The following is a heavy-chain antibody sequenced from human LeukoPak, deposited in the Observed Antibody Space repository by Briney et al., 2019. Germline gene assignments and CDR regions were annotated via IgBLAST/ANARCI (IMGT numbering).Heavy chain of an antibody. J-gene: IGHJ4*02. V-gene: IGHV3-30*02. Sequence: GGSLRLSCAASGFTFSSYGMHWVRQAPGKGLEWVAYIRYDGSNKYYADSVKGRFTISRDNSKNTLYLQMNSLRAEDTAVYYCARALGLGYSYRDYWGQGTLVTVSS. CDR2: IRYDGSNK. D-gene: IGHD5-18*01. CDR3: ARALGLGYSYRDY. CDR1: GFTFSSYG.